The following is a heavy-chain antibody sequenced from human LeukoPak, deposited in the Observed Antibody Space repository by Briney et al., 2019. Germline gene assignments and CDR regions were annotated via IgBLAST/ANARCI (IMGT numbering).Heavy chain of an antibody. CDR1: TVSGSSGNW. D-gene: IGHD7-27*01. Sequence: PSETLSLTCALSTVSGSSGNWCRWVRQPPGKGLEWIGEVHKTGKTNYNPSLKTRVTISIDASKNQLSLELTSVTAADAAVYYCARELLGAPTPGAYWGQGTRVTVSS. J-gene: IGHJ4*02. CDR3: ARELLGAPTPGAY. V-gene: IGHV4-4*02. CDR2: VHKTGKT.